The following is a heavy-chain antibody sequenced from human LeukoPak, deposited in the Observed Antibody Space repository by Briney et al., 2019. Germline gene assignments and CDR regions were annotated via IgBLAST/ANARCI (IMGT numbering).Heavy chain of an antibody. Sequence: SETLSLTCTVSGGSISSSNYYWVWIRQPPGKGLEWIGSIYYSGTTYYNPSLKSRVTISVDTSKKQFSLKLRSVTAADTAVYYCARHEWGITNAFDIWGQGTMVTVSS. V-gene: IGHV4-39*01. CDR2: IYYSGTT. J-gene: IGHJ3*02. CDR1: GGSISSSNYY. D-gene: IGHD1-14*01. CDR3: ARHEWGITNAFDI.